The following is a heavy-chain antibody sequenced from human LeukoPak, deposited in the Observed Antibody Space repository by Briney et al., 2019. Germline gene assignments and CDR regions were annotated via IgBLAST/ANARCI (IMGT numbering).Heavy chain of an antibody. Sequence: ASVKVSCKASGGTFSSYAISWVRQAPGQGLEWMGWINPNSGGTNYAQKFQGRVTMTRDTSISTAYMELSRLRSDDTAVYYCARSSGQLLWKYYYMDVWGKGTTVTVSS. CDR2: INPNSGGT. CDR3: ARSSGQLLWKYYYMDV. CDR1: GGTFSSYA. D-gene: IGHD2-2*01. V-gene: IGHV1-2*02. J-gene: IGHJ6*03.